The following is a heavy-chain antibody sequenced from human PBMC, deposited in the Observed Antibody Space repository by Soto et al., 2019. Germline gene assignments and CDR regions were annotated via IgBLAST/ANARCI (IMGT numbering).Heavy chain of an antibody. CDR2: FDPEDGET. CDR3: ATVKYSVYDVRQAGSNYYYYYMDV. V-gene: IGHV1-24*01. D-gene: IGHD5-12*01. J-gene: IGHJ6*03. Sequence: SVKVSCKVSGYTLTELSMHWVRQAPGKGLEWMGGFDPEDGETIYAQKFQGRVTMTEDTSTDTAYMELSSLRSEDTAVYYCATVKYSVYDVRQAGSNYYYYYMDVWGKGTTVTVSS. CDR1: GYTLTELS.